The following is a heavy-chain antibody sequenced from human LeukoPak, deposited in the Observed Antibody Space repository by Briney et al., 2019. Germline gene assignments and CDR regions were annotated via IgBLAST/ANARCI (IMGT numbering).Heavy chain of an antibody. V-gene: IGHV4-30-4*08. CDR3: ASLRRSSYYFDY. D-gene: IGHD6-6*01. CDR2: IYYSGST. Sequence: SETLSLTCTVSGGSISSGDYYWSWIRQPPGKGLEWIGYIYYSGSTYYSPPLKSRVTISVDTSKNQFSLKLSSVAAADTAVYYCASLRRSSYYFDYWGQGTLVTVSS. CDR1: GGSISSGDYY. J-gene: IGHJ4*02.